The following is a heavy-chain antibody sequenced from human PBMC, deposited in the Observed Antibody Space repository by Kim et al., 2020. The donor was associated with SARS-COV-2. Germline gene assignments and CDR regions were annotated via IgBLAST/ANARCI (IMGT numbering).Heavy chain of an antibody. CDR3: ARVDYLGWFDS. Sequence: TTNHNPSLNSRVTISLDTSKTRCSLKLTSLTAADTAMYYCARVDYLGWFDSWGRGILVTVSS. CDR2: TT. J-gene: IGHJ5*01. D-gene: IGHD4-17*01. V-gene: IGHV4-61*03.